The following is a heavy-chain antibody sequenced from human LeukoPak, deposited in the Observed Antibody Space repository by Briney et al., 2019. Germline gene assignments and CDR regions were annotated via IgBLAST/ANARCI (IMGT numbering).Heavy chain of an antibody. CDR3: VRASEYYFDHSASFDY. J-gene: IGHJ4*02. CDR1: GFTVISNY. V-gene: IGHV3-66*02. CDR2: IYSGGSI. Sequence: PGGSLRLSCAVSGFTVISNYMTWVRQAPGKGLVWVSVIYSGGSIYYADSVKGRFTISRDISKNTVDLQLNSLRAEDTAVYYCVRASEYYFDHSASFDYWGQGTLVTVSS. D-gene: IGHD3-22*01.